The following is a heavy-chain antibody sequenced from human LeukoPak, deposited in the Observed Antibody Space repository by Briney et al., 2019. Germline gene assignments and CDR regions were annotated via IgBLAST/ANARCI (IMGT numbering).Heavy chain of an antibody. CDR2: IHQDGSQQ. J-gene: IGHJ5*01. CDR1: GFTFSSYS. Sequence: GGSLRLSCAASGFTFSSYSMNWVRQAPGKGLEWVANIHQDGSQQYYLDSVEGRFTISRDNAKNTLYLQMKSLRAEDTAVYYCVRDWDHFDFDSWGQGTLVTVSS. D-gene: IGHD3-9*01. V-gene: IGHV3-7*01. CDR3: VRDWDHFDFDS.